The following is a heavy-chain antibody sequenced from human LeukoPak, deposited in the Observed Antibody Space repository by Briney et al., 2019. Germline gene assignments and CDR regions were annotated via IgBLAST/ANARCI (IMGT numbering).Heavy chain of an antibody. CDR2: ISGSGGST. CDR3: AKDLRQWLSYYFDN. V-gene: IGHV3-23*01. D-gene: IGHD6-19*01. Sequence: GGSLRLSCAASGFTFSSYAMNWVRQAPGEGLEWVTTISGSGGSTYYADSVKGRFTISRDNSKNTLYLQMNSLRADDTAVYYCAKDLRQWLSYYFDNWGQGTLVTVSS. CDR1: GFTFSSYA. J-gene: IGHJ4*02.